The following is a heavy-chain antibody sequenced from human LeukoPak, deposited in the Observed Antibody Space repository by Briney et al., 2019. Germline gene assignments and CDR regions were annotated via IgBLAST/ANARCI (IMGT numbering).Heavy chain of an antibody. Sequence: SGPTLVNPTRTLTLTCTFCGFSLSTTGVAVAWIRQPPRKALEWLAVTYWNNDKSYSPSLKNRLTITQDTSKNQVILIMANMDPVDTGTYYCAHKGRGSGSYTMWGQGTLVTVSS. CDR3: AHKGRGSGSYTM. J-gene: IGHJ4*02. CDR1: GFSLSTTGVA. D-gene: IGHD3-10*01. CDR2: TYWNNDK. V-gene: IGHV2-5*01.